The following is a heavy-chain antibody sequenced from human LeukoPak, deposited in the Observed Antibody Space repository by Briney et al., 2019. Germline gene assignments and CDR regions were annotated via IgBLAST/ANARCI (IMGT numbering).Heavy chain of an antibody. Sequence: SVKVPCKASGGTFSSYAISWVRQAPGQGLEWMGGIIPIFGTANYAQKFQGRVTITTDESTSTAYMELSSLRSEDTAVYYCARGEVDYYDSSGYLPLYWFDYWGQGTLVTGSS. CDR2: IIPIFGTA. CDR3: ARGEVDYYDSSGYLPLYWFDY. D-gene: IGHD3-22*01. CDR1: GGTFSSYA. J-gene: IGHJ4*02. V-gene: IGHV1-69*05.